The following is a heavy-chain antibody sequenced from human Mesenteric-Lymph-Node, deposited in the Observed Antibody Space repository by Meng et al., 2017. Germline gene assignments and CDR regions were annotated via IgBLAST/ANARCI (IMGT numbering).Heavy chain of an antibody. CDR1: GFTFSSSW. D-gene: IGHD3/OR15-3a*01. Sequence: GGSLRLSCAASGFTFSSSWMHWVCQAPEKGLEWVADIKCDGSEKYYVDSVKGRLTISRDNAKNSLYLQVNSLRAEDTAVYYCARDLGLGFYGMDVWGQGTTVTVSS. J-gene: IGHJ6*02. V-gene: IGHV3-52*01. CDR2: IKCDGSEK. CDR3: ARDLGLGFYGMDV.